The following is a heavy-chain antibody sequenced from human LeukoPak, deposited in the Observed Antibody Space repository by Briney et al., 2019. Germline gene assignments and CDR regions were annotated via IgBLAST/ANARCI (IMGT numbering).Heavy chain of an antibody. J-gene: IGHJ4*02. CDR1: GDSVSSNSAA. CDR2: TYYRSKWYN. Sequence: SQTPSLTCAISGDSVSSNSAAWNWIRQSPSRGLEWLGGTYYRSKWYNDYAVSVKSRITINPDTSKNQFSLQLNSVTPEDTAVYYCAREGAVAGRRRAFDYWGQGTLVTVSS. CDR3: AREGAVAGRRRAFDY. V-gene: IGHV6-1*01. D-gene: IGHD6-19*01.